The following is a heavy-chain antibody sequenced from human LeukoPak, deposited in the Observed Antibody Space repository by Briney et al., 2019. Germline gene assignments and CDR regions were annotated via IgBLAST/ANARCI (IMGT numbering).Heavy chain of an antibody. Sequence: GGSLRLSCAASGFTFNTYTMNWVRLVPGKGLGWVSLITGNGVSTYYADSVKGRFTISRDNSKNTLYLQMNSLRAEDTAVYYCAKGLHSSSWYSDSWGQGTLVTVSS. D-gene: IGHD6-13*01. CDR1: GFTFNTYT. CDR3: AKGLHSSSWYSDS. CDR2: ITGNGVST. V-gene: IGHV3-23*01. J-gene: IGHJ4*02.